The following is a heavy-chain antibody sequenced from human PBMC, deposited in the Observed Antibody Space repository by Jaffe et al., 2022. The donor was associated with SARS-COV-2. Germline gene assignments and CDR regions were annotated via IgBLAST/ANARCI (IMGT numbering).Heavy chain of an antibody. V-gene: IGHV3-21*01. CDR3: ARDPPHTDYDYVWGSYRSPVSDY. CDR1: GFTFSSYS. Sequence: EVQLVESGGGLVKPGGSLRLSCAASGFTFSSYSMNWVRQAPGKGLEWVSSISSSSSYIYYADSVKGRFTISRDNAKNSLYLQMNSLRAEDTAVYYCARDPPHTDYDYVWGSYRSPVSDYWGQGTLVTVSS. CDR2: ISSSSSYI. D-gene: IGHD3-16*02. J-gene: IGHJ4*02.